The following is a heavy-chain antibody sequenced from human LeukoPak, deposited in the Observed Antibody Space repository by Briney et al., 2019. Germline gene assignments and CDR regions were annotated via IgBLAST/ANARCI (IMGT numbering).Heavy chain of an antibody. D-gene: IGHD3-10*01. CDR2: ISGSGGST. Sequence: PGGSLRLSCAASGFTFSSYAMSWVRQAPGKGLEWVSAISGSGGSTYYADSVKGRFTISRDNSKNTLYLQMNSLRAEDTAVYYCAKDAFRLLWFGDSNYGMDVWGQGTTVTVSS. CDR1: GFTFSSYA. J-gene: IGHJ6*02. CDR3: AKDAFRLLWFGDSNYGMDV. V-gene: IGHV3-23*01.